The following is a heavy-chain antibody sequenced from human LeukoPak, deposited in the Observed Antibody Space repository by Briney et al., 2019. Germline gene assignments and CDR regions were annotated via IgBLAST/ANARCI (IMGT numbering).Heavy chain of an antibody. CDR1: GYTFTGYY. D-gene: IGHD4-23*01. V-gene: IGHV1-2*02. CDR3: ARAAVVREFDY. Sequence: ASVKISCKASGYTFTGYYMHWVRQAPGQGLEWMGWINPNSGGTNYAQKFQGRVTMTRDTSISTAYMELSRLRSDDTAVYYCARAAVVREFDYWGQGTLVAVSS. CDR2: INPNSGGT. J-gene: IGHJ4*02.